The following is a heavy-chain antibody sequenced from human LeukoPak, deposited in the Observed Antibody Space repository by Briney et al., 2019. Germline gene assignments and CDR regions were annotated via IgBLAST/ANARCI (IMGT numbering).Heavy chain of an antibody. Sequence: ASVKVSFKASGGTFSSYAISWVRQAPGQGLEWMGRIIPILGIANYAQRFQGRVTITADKSTSTAYMELSSLRSEDTAVYYCAGPTYYYDSSGYFPLDYWGQGTLVTVSS. CDR3: AGPTYYYDSSGYFPLDY. CDR1: GGTFSSYA. CDR2: IIPILGIA. J-gene: IGHJ4*02. D-gene: IGHD3-22*01. V-gene: IGHV1-69*04.